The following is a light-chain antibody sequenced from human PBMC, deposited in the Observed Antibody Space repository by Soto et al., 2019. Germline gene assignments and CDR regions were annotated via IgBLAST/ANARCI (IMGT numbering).Light chain of an antibody. V-gene: IGKV3-20*01. CDR1: HRVSSRY. J-gene: IGKJ1*01. CDR3: HQYGRSLST. Sequence: EIVLTQSPGTLSLSPVERSTLACRAIHRVSSRYLACYHQKPGQAPRLLIYGSSNRATGIPDRFIGSGFGTDFTLTIDRLEPEDFAVYYCHQYGRSLSTFGQGTKVDI. CDR2: GSS.